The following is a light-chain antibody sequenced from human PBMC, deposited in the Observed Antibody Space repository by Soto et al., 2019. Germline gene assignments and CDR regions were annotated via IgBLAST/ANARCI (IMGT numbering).Light chain of an antibody. CDR3: QQYGSSPYA. Sequence: DIVLTQSPGTPSLSPGERATLSCRASQSVSSTYFAWYQQKPGQAPRLLIYGASSRATGIPDRFSGSGSGTDFTLTISRLEPEDFAVYYCQQYGSSPYAFGQGTKLEIK. J-gene: IGKJ2*01. CDR1: QSVSSTY. CDR2: GAS. V-gene: IGKV3-20*01.